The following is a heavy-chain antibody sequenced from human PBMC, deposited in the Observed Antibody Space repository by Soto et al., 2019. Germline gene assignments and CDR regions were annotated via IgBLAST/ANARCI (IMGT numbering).Heavy chain of an antibody. CDR3: ARGHADFWSGFHLFDP. D-gene: IGHD3-3*01. CDR1: GYIFTTTA. Sequence: ASVKVSCKASGYIFTTTAIHWVRQAPGQRLEWMGWMYTGTGNTKYSEKFQGRVTISRDTSANTAYLELRSLRSEDTAVYYCARGHADFWSGFHLFDPWGQGTLVTSPQ. CDR2: MYTGTGNT. V-gene: IGHV1-3*04. J-gene: IGHJ5*02.